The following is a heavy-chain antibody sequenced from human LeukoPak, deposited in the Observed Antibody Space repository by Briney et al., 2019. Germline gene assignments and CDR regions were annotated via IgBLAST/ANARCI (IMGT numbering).Heavy chain of an antibody. V-gene: IGHV3-21*01. J-gene: IGHJ4*02. CDR1: GFTFSSYS. CDR3: ATDIGHNYFG. Sequence: GGSLRLSCAASGFTFSSYSMNWVRQAPGKGLEWVSSISSSSSYIYYADSVKGRFTISRDNAKKSLYLQMNSLRAEDTAVYYCATDIGHNYFGWGQGTLVTVSS. CDR2: ISSSSSYI. D-gene: IGHD2/OR15-2a*01.